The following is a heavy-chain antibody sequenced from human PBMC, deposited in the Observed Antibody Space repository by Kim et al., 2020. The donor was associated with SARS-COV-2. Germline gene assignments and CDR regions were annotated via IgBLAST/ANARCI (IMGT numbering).Heavy chain of an antibody. D-gene: IGHD3-10*01. CDR3: ARHAVTMVRGVIGWYFDL. V-gene: IGHV4-59*08. J-gene: IGHJ2*01. Sequence: KRRVTISVDTSKNPFSLKLSSVTAADTAVYYCARHAVTMVRGVIGWYFDLWGRGTLVTVSS.